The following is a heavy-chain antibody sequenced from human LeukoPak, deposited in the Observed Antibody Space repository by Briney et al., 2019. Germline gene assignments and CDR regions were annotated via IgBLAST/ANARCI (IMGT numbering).Heavy chain of an antibody. CDR3: ARVFRYSYGYYLFDY. CDR2: INHSGST. Sequence: LRLSCAAPGFTFSNAWMSWIRQPPGKGLEWIGEINHSGSTNYNPSLKSRVTISIDTSKNQFSLKLSSVTAADTAVYYCARVFRYSYGYYLFDYWGQGTLVTVSS. CDR1: GFTFSNAW. V-gene: IGHV4-34*01. D-gene: IGHD5-18*01. J-gene: IGHJ4*02.